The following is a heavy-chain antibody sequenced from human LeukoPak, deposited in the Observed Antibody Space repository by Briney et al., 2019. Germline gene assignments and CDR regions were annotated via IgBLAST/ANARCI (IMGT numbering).Heavy chain of an antibody. D-gene: IGHD6-13*01. CDR3: ARRDMAAAGTGGWFDP. CDR1: GGSISSYY. V-gene: IGHV4-59*01. CDR2: IYYSGST. J-gene: IGHJ5*02. Sequence: SETLSLTCTVSGGSISSYYWSWIRQPPGKGLEWIGYIYYSGSTNYNPSLKSRVTISVDTSKNQFSLKLSSVTAADTAVYYCARRDMAAAGTGGWFDPWGQGTLVTVSS.